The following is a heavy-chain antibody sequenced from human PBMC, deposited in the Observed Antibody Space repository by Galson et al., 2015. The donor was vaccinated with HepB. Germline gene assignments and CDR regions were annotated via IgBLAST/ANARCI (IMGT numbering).Heavy chain of an antibody. J-gene: IGHJ3*02. CDR1: GFTFSSYS. Sequence: SLRLSCAASGFTFSSYSMNWVRQAPGKGLEWVSSISSNGNNRKYADSVKGRFTISRDNAKNSLLLQMNSLRAEDTALYYCARDWRPVTTPPGIWGQGTMVTVSS. V-gene: IGHV3-21*01. CDR3: ARDWRPVTTPPGI. D-gene: IGHD4-17*01. CDR2: ISSNGNNR.